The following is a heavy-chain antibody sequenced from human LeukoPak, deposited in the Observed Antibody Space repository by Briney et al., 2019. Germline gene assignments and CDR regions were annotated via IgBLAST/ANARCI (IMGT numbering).Heavy chain of an antibody. CDR2: INHSGST. CDR1: GGSFSGYY. CDR3: XXXXXXRYSSGYYGGFDP. D-gene: IGHD3-22*01. Sequence: SETLSLTCAVYGGSFSGYYWSWIRQPPGKGLEWIGEINHSGSTNYNPPLKSRVTISVDTSKNQFSLKLSSVTAADTAGYYCXXXXXXRYSSGYYGGFDPWGQGTLVTVSS. V-gene: IGHV4-34*01. J-gene: IGHJ5*02.